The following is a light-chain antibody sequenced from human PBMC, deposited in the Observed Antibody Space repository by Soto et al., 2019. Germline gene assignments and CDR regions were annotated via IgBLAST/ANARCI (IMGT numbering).Light chain of an antibody. V-gene: IGLV1-44*01. Sequence: QSVLTQPPSAAGTPGQRVTISGSGTGSNIGSNTVNWYQQVPGTAPKLLIYSNNERPSGVPDRFSGSKSGTSASLAISGLQSEDEADYYCAAWDDSLNGPLFGGGTQLTVL. CDR1: GSNIGSNT. CDR2: SNN. CDR3: AAWDDSLNGPL. J-gene: IGLJ7*01.